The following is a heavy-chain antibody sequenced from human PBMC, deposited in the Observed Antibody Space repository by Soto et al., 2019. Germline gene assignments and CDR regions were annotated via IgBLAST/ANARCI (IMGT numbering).Heavy chain of an antibody. CDR3: ARELQLSKHPPYYYYGMDV. CDR1: GYTFTSYY. CDR2: INPSGGST. D-gene: IGHD5-18*01. V-gene: IGHV1-46*01. J-gene: IGHJ6*02. Sequence: QVQLVQSGAEVKKPGASVKVSCKASGYTFTSYYMHWVRQAPGQGLEWMGIINPSGGSTSYAQKFQGRVTMTRDTSTSTVYMELSSLRSEDTAVYYCARELQLSKHPPYYYYGMDVWGQGTTVTVSS.